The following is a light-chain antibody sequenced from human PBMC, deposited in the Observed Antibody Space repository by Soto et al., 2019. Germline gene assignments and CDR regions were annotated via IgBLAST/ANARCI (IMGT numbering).Light chain of an antibody. J-gene: IGLJ1*01. CDR2: DVT. CDR1: SSDVGGYNY. V-gene: IGLV2-14*01. CDR3: SAYTVSSTYV. Sequence: QSALTQPASVSGSPGQSIAMSCTGTSSDVGGYNYVSWYQQHPGKAPKLIIYDVTSRPSGVSNRFSGSKSGNSASLTISVLQAEDEADYYGSAYTVSSTYVFGTGTKLTVL.